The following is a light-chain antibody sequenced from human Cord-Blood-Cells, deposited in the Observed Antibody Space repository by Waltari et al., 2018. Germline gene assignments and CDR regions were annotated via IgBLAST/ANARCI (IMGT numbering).Light chain of an antibody. CDR3: QAWDSSTVV. CDR1: KLGDKY. Sequence: SYELTQPPSVSEPPGQTASSTCPGDKLGDKYACWYQQKPGQSPALVIYQDSKRPSGIPERFSGSNSGNTATLTISGTQAMDEADYYCQAWDSSTVVFGGGTKLTVL. J-gene: IGLJ2*01. V-gene: IGLV3-1*01. CDR2: QDS.